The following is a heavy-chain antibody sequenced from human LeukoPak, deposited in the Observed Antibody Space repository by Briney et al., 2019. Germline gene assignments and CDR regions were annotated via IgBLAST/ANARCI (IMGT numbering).Heavy chain of an antibody. Sequence: SGTLSLTCAVSGGSISSSNWWSWVCQPPGKGLEWVGEIYHSGSTNYNPSLKSRVTISVDTSRNQFSLKLNSVTAADTAVYYCAKSNGYGLVDIWGQGTMVTVSS. J-gene: IGHJ3*02. D-gene: IGHD3-10*01. CDR3: AKSNGYGLVDI. CDR1: GGSISSSNW. CDR2: IYHSGST. V-gene: IGHV4-4*02.